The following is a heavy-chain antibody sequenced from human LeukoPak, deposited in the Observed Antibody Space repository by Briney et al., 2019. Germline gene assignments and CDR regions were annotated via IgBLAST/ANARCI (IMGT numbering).Heavy chain of an antibody. Sequence: GRSLRLSCAASGFTFSSYGMHWVRQAPGKGLEWVAVISYDGSNKYYADSVKGRFTISRDNSKNTLYLQMNSLRAEDTAVYYCATDIVVVVAATPCDYWGQGTLVTVSS. D-gene: IGHD2-15*01. J-gene: IGHJ4*02. CDR3: ATDIVVVVAATPCDY. CDR2: ISYDGSNK. CDR1: GFTFSSYG. V-gene: IGHV3-30*03.